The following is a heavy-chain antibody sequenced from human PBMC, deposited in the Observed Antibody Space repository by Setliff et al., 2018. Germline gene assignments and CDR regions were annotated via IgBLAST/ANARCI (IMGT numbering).Heavy chain of an antibody. D-gene: IGHD3-3*01. V-gene: IGHV4-61*08. Sequence: LSLTCTVSGGSISSGGYYWSWIRQHPGKGLEWIGYISNRGSTDYNPSLKSRVTISEDTSRSQFSLKLTSVTTADTAVYYCALSDHYPFYYDYWGLGTLVTVS. CDR1: GGSISSGGYY. J-gene: IGHJ4*02. CDR3: ALSDHYPFYYDY. CDR2: ISNRGST.